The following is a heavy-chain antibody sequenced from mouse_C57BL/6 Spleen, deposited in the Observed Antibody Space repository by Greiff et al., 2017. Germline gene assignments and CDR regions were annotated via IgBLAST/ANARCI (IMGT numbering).Heavy chain of an antibody. J-gene: IGHJ2*01. CDR2: IYPRSGNT. CDR3: AREERGRPRGY. D-gene: IGHD1-1*01. CDR1: GYTFTSYG. V-gene: IGHV1-81*01. Sequence: VQLQQSGAELARPGASVKLSCKASGYTFTSYGISWVKQRTGQGLEWIGEIYPRSGNTYYNEKFKGKATLTADTSSSTAYMELRSLTSEDTAVYVCAREERGRPRGYWGQGTTLTVSS.